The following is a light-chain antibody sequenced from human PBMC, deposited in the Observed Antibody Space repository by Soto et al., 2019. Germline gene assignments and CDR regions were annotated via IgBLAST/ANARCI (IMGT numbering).Light chain of an antibody. CDR2: DVS. J-gene: IGLJ2*01. Sequence: QSALTQPRSVSGSPGQSVTISRTGTSSDVGGYNYVSWYQQHPGKAPKLMIYDVSKRPSGVPDRFSGSKSGNTASLTISGLQAEDEADYYCCSYAGYYTLVFGGGTKLTVL. CDR3: CSYAGYYTLV. V-gene: IGLV2-11*01. CDR1: SSDVGGYNY.